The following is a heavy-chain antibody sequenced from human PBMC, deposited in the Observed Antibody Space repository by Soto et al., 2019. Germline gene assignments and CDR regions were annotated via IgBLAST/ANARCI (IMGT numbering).Heavy chain of an antibody. V-gene: IGHV1-69*13. CDR2: IIPIFGTA. CDR3: ARDASGNWNYVDY. D-gene: IGHD1-1*01. J-gene: IGHJ4*02. Sequence: SVKFSCKASVGTFSGYAISWVRQAPGQGLEWMGGIIPIFGTANYAQKFQGRVTITADESTSTAYMELSSLRSEDTAVYYCARDASGNWNYVDYWGQGTLVTVSS. CDR1: VGTFSGYA.